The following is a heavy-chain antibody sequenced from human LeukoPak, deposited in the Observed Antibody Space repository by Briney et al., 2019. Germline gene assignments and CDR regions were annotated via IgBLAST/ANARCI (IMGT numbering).Heavy chain of an antibody. V-gene: IGHV3-21*01. Sequence: GGSLRLSCAASGFNLNSYMLSWVRQAPGKGLEWVSSISSTGSYIYHADSVKGRFTISRDNPGNVVYLQMDSLRAEDTAVYYCSRVAQSGPTGWFDPWGQGTLVTVSS. J-gene: IGHJ5*02. CDR1: GFNLNSYM. D-gene: IGHD1-1*01. CDR3: SRVAQSGPTGWFDP. CDR2: ISSTGSYI.